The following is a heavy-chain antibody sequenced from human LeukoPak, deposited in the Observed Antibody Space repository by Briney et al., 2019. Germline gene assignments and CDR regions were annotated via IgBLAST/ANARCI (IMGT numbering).Heavy chain of an antibody. Sequence: SETLSLTCAVYGGSFSGYYWSWIRQPPGKGLEWIGEINHSGSTNYNPSLKSRVTISVDTSKNQFSPKLSSVTAADTAVYYCARACSWAVRGVMWASKRSWFDPWGQGTLVTVSS. CDR1: GGSFSGYY. CDR3: ARACSWAVRGVMWASKRSWFDP. V-gene: IGHV4-34*01. CDR2: INHSGST. D-gene: IGHD3-10*01. J-gene: IGHJ5*02.